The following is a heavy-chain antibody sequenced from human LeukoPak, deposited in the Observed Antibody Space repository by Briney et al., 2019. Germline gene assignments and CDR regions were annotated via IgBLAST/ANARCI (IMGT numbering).Heavy chain of an antibody. CDR3: ARGGGSGSYYYFDY. V-gene: IGHV4-59*01. Sequence: KPSETLSLTCTVSGGSISSYYWSWIRQPPGKGLEWIGYIYYSGSTNYNPSLKSRVTISVDTSKNQFSLKLSSVTAADTAVYYCARGGGSGSYYYFDYWGQGTLVTVSS. J-gene: IGHJ4*02. D-gene: IGHD3-10*01. CDR1: GGSISSYY. CDR2: IYYSGST.